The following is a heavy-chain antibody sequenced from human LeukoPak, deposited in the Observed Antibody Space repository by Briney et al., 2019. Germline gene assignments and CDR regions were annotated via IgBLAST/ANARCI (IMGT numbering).Heavy chain of an antibody. D-gene: IGHD4-17*01. CDR1: GFSFSTYV. CDR3: AKARSFTVTYFFDY. J-gene: IGHJ4*02. Sequence: GGSLRLSCAASGFSFSTYVMHWVRQAPGKGLEWVAFIRYDGSTKNYADSVKGRFTISRDNSKNTLYLQMNSLRAEDTAVYYCAKARSFTVTYFFDYWGQGTLVTVSS. V-gene: IGHV3-30*02. CDR2: IRYDGSTK.